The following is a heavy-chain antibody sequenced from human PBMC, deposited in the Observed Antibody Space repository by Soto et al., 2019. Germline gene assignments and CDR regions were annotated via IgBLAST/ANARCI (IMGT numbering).Heavy chain of an antibody. Sequence: SQTLSLTCAISGDSVSSNSAAWSWIRQSPSRGLEWLGRTYYRSKWYDDFAVSVKSRITINPDTSKNQFSLQLRSEDTAVYYCARDSGGMDVWGQGTTVTVSS. CDR1: GDSVSSNSAA. CDR2: TYYRSKWYD. CDR3: ARDSGGMDV. V-gene: IGHV6-1*01. J-gene: IGHJ6*02.